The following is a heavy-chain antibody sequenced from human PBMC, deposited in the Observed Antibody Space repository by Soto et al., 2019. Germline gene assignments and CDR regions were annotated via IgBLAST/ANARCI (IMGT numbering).Heavy chain of an antibody. CDR3: ARRSGGAYYYYYGMDV. D-gene: IGHD3-16*01. V-gene: IGHV5-51*01. CDR1: GYSFTIYW. J-gene: IGHJ6*02. CDR2: IYPGDSDT. Sequence: LGESLKISCKGSGYSFTIYWIGWVRQMPGKGLEWMGIIYPGDSDTRYSPSFQGQVTISADKSISTAYLQWSSLKASDTAMYYCARRSGGAYYYYYGMDVWGQGTTVTVSS.